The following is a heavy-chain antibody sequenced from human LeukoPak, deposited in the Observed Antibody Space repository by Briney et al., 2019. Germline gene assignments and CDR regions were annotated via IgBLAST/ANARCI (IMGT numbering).Heavy chain of an antibody. CDR2: IKQDGSEK. Sequence: GGSLRLSCAASGFTFSSYWMSWVRQAPGKGLEWVANIKQDGSEKYYVDSVKGRFTISRDNAKNSLYLQMNSLRAEDTAVYYCARWGIGSWIQPLFDYWGQGTLVTVSS. CDR3: ARWGIGSWIQPLFDY. CDR1: GFTFSSYW. D-gene: IGHD5-18*01. J-gene: IGHJ4*02. V-gene: IGHV3-7*01.